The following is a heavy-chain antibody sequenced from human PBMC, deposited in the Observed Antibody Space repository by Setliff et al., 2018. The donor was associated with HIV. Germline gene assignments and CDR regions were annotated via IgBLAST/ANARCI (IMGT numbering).Heavy chain of an antibody. CDR1: GFTLNELS. CDR2: FDPEAGEI. CDR3: ARGDYDYVWGSYRPLALDY. D-gene: IGHD3-16*02. V-gene: IGHV1-24*01. Sequence: ASVKVSCKISGFTLNELSIQWVRQAPAKGLEWMGGFDPEAGEIIYAQKFQGRVTMTEDTSTDTAYMELSSLRSDDTAVYYCARGDYDYVWGSYRPLALDYWGQGTLVTVSS. J-gene: IGHJ4*02.